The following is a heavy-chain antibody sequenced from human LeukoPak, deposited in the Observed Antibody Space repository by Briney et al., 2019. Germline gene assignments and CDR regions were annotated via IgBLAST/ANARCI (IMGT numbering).Heavy chain of an antibody. V-gene: IGHV4-4*07. CDR3: ARILRTPNYYDSSGYAFDI. CDR2: IYTSGST. CDR1: GGSISSYY. Sequence: SETLSLTCTVSGGSISSYYWSWIRQPAGKGPEWIGRIYTSGSTNYNPSLKSRVTMSVDTSKNQFSLKLSSVTAADTAVYYCARILRTPNYYDSSGYAFDIWGQGTMVTVSS. J-gene: IGHJ3*02. D-gene: IGHD3-22*01.